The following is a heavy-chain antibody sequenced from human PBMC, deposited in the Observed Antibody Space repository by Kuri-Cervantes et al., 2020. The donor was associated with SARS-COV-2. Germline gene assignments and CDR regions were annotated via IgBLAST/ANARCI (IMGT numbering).Heavy chain of an antibody. CDR1: GFTFSSYE. CDR2: ISSSGSTI. J-gene: IGHJ6*02. Sequence: GESLKISCAASGFTFSSYEMNWVRQAPGKGLEWVSYISSSGSTIYYADSVKGRFTISRDNAENSLYLQMNSLRAEDTAVYYCARDSAGNYKSYYYYYGMDVWGQGTTVTVSS. V-gene: IGHV3-48*03. CDR3: ARDSAGNYKSYYYYYGMDV. D-gene: IGHD4-11*01.